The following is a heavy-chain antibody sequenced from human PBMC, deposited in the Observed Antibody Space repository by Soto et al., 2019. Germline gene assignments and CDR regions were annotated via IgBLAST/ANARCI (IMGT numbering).Heavy chain of an antibody. CDR2: INSDGSVS. CDR1: GFTFSNYW. V-gene: IGHV3-74*01. CDR3: ARGDCVGGTCYSLAGSFYYYMDV. Sequence: EVQLVESGGGLVQPGGSLRLSCAASGFTFSNYWMYWVRQAPGKGLVWVSRINSDGSVSSYADSVKGRITISRDNVKNTLYLQMDSLRAEDTAVYYCARGDCVGGTCYSLAGSFYYYMDVWGKGTTVTVFS. J-gene: IGHJ6*03. D-gene: IGHD2-15*01.